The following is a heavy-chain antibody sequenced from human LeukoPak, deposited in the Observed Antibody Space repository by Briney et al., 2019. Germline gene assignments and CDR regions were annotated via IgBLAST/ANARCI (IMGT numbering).Heavy chain of an antibody. Sequence: SETLSLTCTVSGGSISSYYWSWIRQPPGKGLEWIGYIDYSGSTIYNPSLKSRVTISVDTSKNQFSLKLSSVTATDTAVYYCARYDGGNYCFDHWGQGTLVTVSS. V-gene: IGHV4-59*08. J-gene: IGHJ4*02. D-gene: IGHD2-21*01. CDR1: GGSISSYY. CDR3: ARYDGGNYCFDH. CDR2: IDYSGST.